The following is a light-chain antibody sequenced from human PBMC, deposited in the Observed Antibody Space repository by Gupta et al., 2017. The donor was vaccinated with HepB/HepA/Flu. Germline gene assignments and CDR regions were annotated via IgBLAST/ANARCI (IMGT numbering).Light chain of an antibody. CDR3: QQRSNWPLT. V-gene: IGKV3-11*01. CDR2: DAS. CDR1: QSVSSY. J-gene: IGKJ4*01. Sequence: EMVLTQSPATLSLSPGERATLSCRASQSVSSYLAWYQQKPGQAPRLLIYDASNRATGIPARFSGSGSGTDFTLTISSLAPEDFAVYYCQQRSNWPLTFGGGTKVEIK.